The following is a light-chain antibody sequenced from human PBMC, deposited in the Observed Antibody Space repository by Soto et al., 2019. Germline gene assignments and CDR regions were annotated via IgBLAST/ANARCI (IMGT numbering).Light chain of an antibody. CDR1: QSVSSN. V-gene: IGKV3-15*01. J-gene: IGKJ2*01. CDR3: QQYSNWPIYT. CDR2: GAS. Sequence: EIVMTQSPATLSVSPGERATLSCRASQSVSSNLAWYQQKAGQAPRLLIYGASTRATGIPDRFSGSGSGTEFTLTISSLQSGDFAVYYCQQYSNWPIYTFGQGTKLEIK.